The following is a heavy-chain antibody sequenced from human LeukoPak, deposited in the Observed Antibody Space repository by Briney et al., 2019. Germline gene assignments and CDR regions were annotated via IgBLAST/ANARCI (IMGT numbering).Heavy chain of an antibody. CDR2: INPNSGGT. J-gene: IGHJ4*02. D-gene: IGHD3-10*01. Sequence: ASVKVSCKASGYTFTGYYMHWVRQAPGQGLEWMGWINPNSGGTNYAQKFQGRVTMTRDTSISTAYMELSRLRSDDTAVYYCARDFLLWFGELLPTDYWGQGTLVTVSS. CDR3: ARDFLLWFGELLPTDY. CDR1: GYTFTGYY. V-gene: IGHV1-2*02.